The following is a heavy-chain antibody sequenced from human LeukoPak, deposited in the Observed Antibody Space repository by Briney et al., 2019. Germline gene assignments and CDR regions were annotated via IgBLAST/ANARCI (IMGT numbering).Heavy chain of an antibody. D-gene: IGHD2-15*01. V-gene: IGHV4-38-2*02. J-gene: IGHJ4*02. CDR3: ARVSPDCSGGSCSDY. CDR2: IYHSGST. Sequence: SETLSLTCTVSGYSISSGYYWGWIRQPPGKGLEWIGSIYHSGSTNYNPSLKSRVTISVDTSKNQFSLKLSSVTAADTAVYYCARVSPDCSGGSCSDYWGQGTLVTVSS. CDR1: GYSISSGYY.